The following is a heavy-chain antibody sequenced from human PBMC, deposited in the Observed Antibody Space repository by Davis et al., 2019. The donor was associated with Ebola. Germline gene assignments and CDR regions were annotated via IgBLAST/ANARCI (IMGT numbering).Heavy chain of an antibody. V-gene: IGHV1-3*01. J-gene: IGHJ3*02. CDR3: ARETNSVTTDHDAFDI. CDR2: INAGNGNT. D-gene: IGHD4-17*01. Sequence: ASVKVSCKASGYTFTSYAMHWVRQAPGQRLEWMGWINAGNGNTKYSQKFQGRVTITRDTSASTAYMELSSLRSEDTAVYYCARETNSVTTDHDAFDIWGQGTMVTVSS. CDR1: GYTFTSYA.